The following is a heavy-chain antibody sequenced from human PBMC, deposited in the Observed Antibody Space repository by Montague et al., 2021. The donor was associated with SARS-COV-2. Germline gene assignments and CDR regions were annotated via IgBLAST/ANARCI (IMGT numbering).Heavy chain of an antibody. Sequence: SETLSLTCAVSGASVSSINWWCWVRQPPGRGLVWIAEIHPTGITNFNPSLRSRVSISLDSSKNQLSLTLISVTAADTAIYYCASHPVFQQLYSWGQGTLVSVSS. V-gene: IGHV4-4*02. CDR3: ASHPVFQQLYS. CDR2: IHPTGIT. CDR1: GASVSSINW. J-gene: IGHJ4*02. D-gene: IGHD6-13*01.